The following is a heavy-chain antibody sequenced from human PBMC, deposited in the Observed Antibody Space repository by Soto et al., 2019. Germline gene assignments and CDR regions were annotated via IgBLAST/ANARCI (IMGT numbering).Heavy chain of an antibody. Sequence: ASETLSLTCAVSGGSISSGGYSWSWIRQPPGKGLEWIGYIYHSGSTYYNPSLKSRVTISVDRSKNQFSLKLSSVTAADTAVYYCATGPYDSSGYSVLLWGQGTLVTVSS. J-gene: IGHJ4*02. D-gene: IGHD3-22*01. CDR2: IYHSGST. CDR3: ATGPYDSSGYSVLL. CDR1: GGSISSGGYS. V-gene: IGHV4-30-2*01.